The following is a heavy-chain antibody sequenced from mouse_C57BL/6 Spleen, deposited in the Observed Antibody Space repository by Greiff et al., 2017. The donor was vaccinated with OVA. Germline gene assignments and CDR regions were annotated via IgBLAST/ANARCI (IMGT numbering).Heavy chain of an antibody. J-gene: IGHJ1*03. Sequence: EVKLMESGGGLVKPGGSLKLSCAASGFTFSSYAMSWVRQTPEKRLEWVATISDGGSYTYYPDNVKGRFTISRDNAKNNLYLQMSHLKSEDTAMYYCARGSSYRYFDVWGTGTTVTVSS. D-gene: IGHD1-1*01. CDR1: GFTFSSYA. CDR3: ARGSSYRYFDV. CDR2: ISDGGSYT. V-gene: IGHV5-4*03.